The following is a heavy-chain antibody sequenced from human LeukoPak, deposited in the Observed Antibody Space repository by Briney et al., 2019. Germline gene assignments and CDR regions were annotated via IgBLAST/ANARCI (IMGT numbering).Heavy chain of an antibody. D-gene: IGHD1-7*01. CDR1: GFTFSSYG. Sequence: GGSLRLSCAASGFTFSSYGMHWVRQAPGKGLEWVAVISYDGSNKYYADSVKGRFTISRDNSKNTLYLQMNSLRAEDTAVYYCARGGVEYNWNYEAVDYWGQGTLVTVSS. CDR3: ARGGVEYNWNYEAVDY. CDR2: ISYDGSNK. V-gene: IGHV3-30*03. J-gene: IGHJ4*02.